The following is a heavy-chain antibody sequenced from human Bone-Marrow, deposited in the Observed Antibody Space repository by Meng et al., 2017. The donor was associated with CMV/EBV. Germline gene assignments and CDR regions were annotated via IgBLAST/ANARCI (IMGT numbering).Heavy chain of an antibody. D-gene: IGHD3-3*01. J-gene: IGHJ5*02. Sequence: ASVKVSCKASGYTFTGYFMHWVRQAPGQGLEWMGWINPNSGGTNYAQEFQGRVTMTGDTSVSTAYMELSRLTSNDTAVYFCARNYDLWRGYPNWFDPWGQGTLVTVSS. CDR3: ARNYDLWRGYPNWFDP. V-gene: IGHV1-2*02. CDR2: INPNSGGT. CDR1: GYTFTGYF.